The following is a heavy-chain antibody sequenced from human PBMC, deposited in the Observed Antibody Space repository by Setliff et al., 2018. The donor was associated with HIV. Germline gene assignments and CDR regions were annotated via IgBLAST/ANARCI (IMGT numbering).Heavy chain of an antibody. D-gene: IGHD1-26*01. CDR2: ISYDGSRT. Sequence: PGGSLRLSCAASGFTFSTFAMHWVRQAPGKGLEWVSVISYDGSRTYYADSVKGRFTISRDNSKNSLYLQMNSLRAEDTAVYYCARNTDVDSVYRPFHIWGQGTMVTVSS. V-gene: IGHV3-30*07. CDR1: GFTFSTFA. J-gene: IGHJ3*02. CDR3: ARNTDVDSVYRPFHI.